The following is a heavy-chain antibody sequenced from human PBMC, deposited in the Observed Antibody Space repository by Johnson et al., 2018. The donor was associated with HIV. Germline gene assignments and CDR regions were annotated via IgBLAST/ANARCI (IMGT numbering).Heavy chain of an antibody. CDR3: ARDLYSNSWYQSDAFDV. D-gene: IGHD6-13*01. CDR2: INSDGSST. CDR1: GFTFSSYA. Sequence: VQLVESGGGVVQPGGSLRLSCAASGFTFSSYAMHWVRQAPGKGLECVSRINSDGSSTSYADTVKGRFTISRDNAKNTLYLQMNSLRAEDTAVYYCARDLYSNSWYQSDAFDVWGQGTMVIVSS. J-gene: IGHJ3*01. V-gene: IGHV3-74*01.